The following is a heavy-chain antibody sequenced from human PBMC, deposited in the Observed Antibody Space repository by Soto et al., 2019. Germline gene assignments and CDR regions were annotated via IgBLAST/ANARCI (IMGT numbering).Heavy chain of an antibody. CDR2: ITGGGDGT. D-gene: IGHD4-4*01. J-gene: IGHJ4*02. Sequence: EVQLLESGGGLVQPGGSLRLSCAASGFTFNNYAMSWVRQAPGKGLEWVSTITGGGDGTYYADSVKGRFTISRDNSNNTLYLQMNSLRVEDTALYYCAKCFRNYAADNFDNWGQGTLVTVSS. CDR1: GFTFNNYA. V-gene: IGHV3-23*01. CDR3: AKCFRNYAADNFDN.